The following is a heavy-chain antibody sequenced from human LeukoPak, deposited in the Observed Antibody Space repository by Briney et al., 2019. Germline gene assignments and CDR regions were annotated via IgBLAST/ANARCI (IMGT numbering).Heavy chain of an antibody. CDR3: ARGGTKDIVVVVAATQDYYYYGMDV. CDR2: INHSGST. CDR1: GGSFRGYY. Sequence: SETLSLTCAVYGGSFRGYYWSWIRQPPGKGLEWIGEINHSGSTNYNPSLKSRVTISVDTSKNRFSLKLSSVTAADTAVYYCARGGTKDIVVVVAATQDYYYYGMDVWGQGTTVTVSS. J-gene: IGHJ6*02. V-gene: IGHV4-34*01. D-gene: IGHD2-15*01.